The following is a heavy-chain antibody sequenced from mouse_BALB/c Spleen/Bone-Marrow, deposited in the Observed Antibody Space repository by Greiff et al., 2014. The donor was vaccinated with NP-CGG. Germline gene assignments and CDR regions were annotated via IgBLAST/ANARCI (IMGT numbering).Heavy chain of an antibody. CDR3: ARRDYGIRENYYAMGY. V-gene: IGHV1-87*01. J-gene: IGHJ4*01. D-gene: IGHD1-2*01. Sequence: QVQLQQSGAELARPGASVKLSCKASGYTFTSYWMQRVKQRPGQGLEWIGAIYPGDGDTRYTQKFKGKATLTADKSSSTAYMQLSSLASEDSAVYYCARRDYGIRENYYAMGYWGQGTSVTVSS. CDR1: GYTFTSYW. CDR2: IYPGDGDT.